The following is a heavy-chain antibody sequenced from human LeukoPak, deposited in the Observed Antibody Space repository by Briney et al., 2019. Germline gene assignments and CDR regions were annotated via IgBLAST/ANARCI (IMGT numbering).Heavy chain of an antibody. CDR3: ARAADCSSTSCYRYYFDY. CDR2: IWYDGSNK. J-gene: IGHJ4*02. V-gene: IGHV3-33*01. D-gene: IGHD2-2*02. Sequence: PGGSLRLSCAASGFTFSSYGMHWVRQAXGXXLEWVAVIWYDGSNKYYADSVKGRFTISRDNSKNTLYLQMNSLRAEDTAVYYCARAADCSSTSCYRYYFDYWGQGTLVTVSS. CDR1: GFTFSSYG.